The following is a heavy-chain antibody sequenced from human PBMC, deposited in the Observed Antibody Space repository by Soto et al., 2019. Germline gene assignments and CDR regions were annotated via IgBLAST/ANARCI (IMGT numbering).Heavy chain of an antibody. CDR1: GYKFTDYY. J-gene: IGHJ2*01. D-gene: IGHD5-18*01. CDR3: ARDTGIPGRYWYFDL. Sequence: QVVLVQSGAEVKKPGASVEVSCKASGYKFTDYYIHWVRQAPGQGPEWMGWVNPKRGDAVYAQKFQGWGTMTRDTATTTAYLEVKRLKSDDTAVYYCARDTGIPGRYWYFDLWGRGTLVTVSS. V-gene: IGHV1-2*04. CDR2: VNPKRGDA.